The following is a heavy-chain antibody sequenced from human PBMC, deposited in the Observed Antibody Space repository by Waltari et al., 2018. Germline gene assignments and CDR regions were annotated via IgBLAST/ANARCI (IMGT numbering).Heavy chain of an antibody. D-gene: IGHD6-6*01. CDR3: ASGSGSSSSGGEFDY. CDR1: GGSFSGYY. V-gene: IGHV4-34*01. J-gene: IGHJ4*02. Sequence: QVQLQQWGAGLLKPSETLSLTCAVYGGSFSGYYWSWIRQPPGKGLEWIGEINHSGSTNDNPSLKSRVTISVDTSKNQFSLKLSSVTAADTAVYYCASGSGSSSSGGEFDYWGQGTLVTVSS. CDR2: INHSGST.